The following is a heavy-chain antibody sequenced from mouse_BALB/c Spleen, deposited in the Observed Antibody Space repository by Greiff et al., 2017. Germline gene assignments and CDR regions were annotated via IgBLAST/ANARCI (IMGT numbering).Heavy chain of an antibody. Sequence: VKLQESGPQLVRPGASVKISCKASGYSFTSYWMHWVKQRPGQGLEWIGMIDPSDSETRLNQKFKDKATLTVDKSSSTAYMQLSSPTSEDSAVYYCARGATGSWFAYWGQGTLVTVSA. D-gene: IGHD4-1*01. CDR3: ARGATGSWFAY. J-gene: IGHJ3*01. CDR2: IDPSDSET. CDR1: GYSFTSYW. V-gene: IGHV1S126*01.